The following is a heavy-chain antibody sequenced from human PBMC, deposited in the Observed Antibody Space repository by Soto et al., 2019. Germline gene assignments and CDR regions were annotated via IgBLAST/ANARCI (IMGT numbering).Heavy chain of an antibody. D-gene: IGHD1-26*01. V-gene: IGHV4-34*01. CDR3: ARHHVRGRTIAGAAEF. CDR2: INHSGNT. CDR1: GKSLSCYY. J-gene: IGHJ4*01. Sequence: SDTLSLICGVYGKSLSCYYWSWSHQPPGKALEWIGEINHSGNTKYNPSLKSRVTISDDTSKNQLCLNLSPVTAADTAMYYCARHHVRGRTIAGAAEFWGHGTLVTVSS.